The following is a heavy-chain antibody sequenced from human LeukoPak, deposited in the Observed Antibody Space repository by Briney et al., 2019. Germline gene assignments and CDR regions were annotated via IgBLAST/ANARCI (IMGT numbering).Heavy chain of an antibody. Sequence: RASETLSLTCTVSGGSISSYYWSWIRQPPGKGLEWLGYIYYSGSTNYNPSLKSRVTISVDTSKNQFSLKLSSVTAADTAVYYCARGRNNIVVVPAAISSWFDPWGQGTLVTVSS. J-gene: IGHJ5*02. CDR2: IYYSGST. V-gene: IGHV4-59*01. D-gene: IGHD2-2*01. CDR3: ARGRNNIVVVPAAISSWFDP. CDR1: GGSISSYY.